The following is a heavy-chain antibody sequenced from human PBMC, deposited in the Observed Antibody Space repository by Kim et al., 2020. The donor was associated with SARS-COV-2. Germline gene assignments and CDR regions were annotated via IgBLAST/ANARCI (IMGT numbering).Heavy chain of an antibody. V-gene: IGHV3-20*04. J-gene: IGHJ4*02. D-gene: IGHD3-9*01. Sequence: GGSLRLSCAASGFTFDDYGMSWVRQAPGKGLEWVSGINWNGGSTGYADSVKGRFTISRDNAKNSLYLQMNSLRAEDTALYYCARDHPSYYDILTGYYPHFDYWGQGTLVTVSS. CDR1: GFTFDDYG. CDR2: INWNGGST. CDR3: ARDHPSYYDILTGYYPHFDY.